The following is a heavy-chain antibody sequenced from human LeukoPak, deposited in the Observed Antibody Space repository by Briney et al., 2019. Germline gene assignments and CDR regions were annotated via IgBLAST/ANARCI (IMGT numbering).Heavy chain of an antibody. D-gene: IGHD3-10*01. CDR1: GGSTSSSSYY. J-gene: IGHJ4*02. V-gene: IGHV4-39*07. Sequence: SETLSLTCTVSGGSTSSSSYYWGWIRQPPGKGLEWIGSIYYSGSTYYNPSLKSRVTISVDTSKNQFSLKLSSVTAADTAVYYCARDGYYGSDDYWGQGTLVTVSS. CDR3: ARDGYYGSDDY. CDR2: IYYSGST.